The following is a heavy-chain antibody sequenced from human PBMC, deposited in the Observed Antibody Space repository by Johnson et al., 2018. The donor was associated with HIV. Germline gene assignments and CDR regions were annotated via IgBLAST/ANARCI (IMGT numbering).Heavy chain of an antibody. CDR1: GFTFSDYY. V-gene: IGHV3-11*04. D-gene: IGHD3-3*01. CDR3: ARIQYNFWSDPDAFDI. CDR2: ISSSGSTI. J-gene: IGHJ3*02. Sequence: VQLVESGGGLVKPGGSLRLSCAASGFTFSDYYMSWIRQATGKGLEWVSYISSSGSTIYYADSVKGRFTLSRDNAKNSLYLQINSLRAEDTAVYYCARIQYNFWSDPDAFDIWGQGTMVTVSS.